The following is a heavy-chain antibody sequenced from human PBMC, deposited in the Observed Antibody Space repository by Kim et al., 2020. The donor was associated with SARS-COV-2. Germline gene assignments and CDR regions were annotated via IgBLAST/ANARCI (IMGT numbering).Heavy chain of an antibody. D-gene: IGHD2-21*02. J-gene: IGHJ4*02. CDR1: GFTFDDYA. CDR3: AKDLPPAYCGGDCSGV. V-gene: IGHV3-43*02. CDR2: ISGDGGST. Sequence: GGSLRLSCAASGFTFDDYAMHWVRQAPGKGLEWVSLISGDGGSTYYADSVKGRFTISRDNSKNSLYLQMNSLRTEDTALYYCAKDLPPAYCGGDCSGVWGQGTLVTVSS.